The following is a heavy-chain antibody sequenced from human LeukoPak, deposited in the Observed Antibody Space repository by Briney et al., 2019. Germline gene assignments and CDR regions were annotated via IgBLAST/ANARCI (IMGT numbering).Heavy chain of an antibody. Sequence: GGSLRLSCAASGFTFSSYGMHWVRQAPGKGLEWVAFIQYDGSNKYYADSVKGRFTISRDNSKNTLYLQMNSLRAEDTAVYYCARISGYDSPTLDYWGQGTLVTVSS. J-gene: IGHJ4*02. CDR1: GFTFSSYG. CDR3: ARISGYDSPTLDY. V-gene: IGHV3-30*02. CDR2: IQYDGSNK. D-gene: IGHD5-12*01.